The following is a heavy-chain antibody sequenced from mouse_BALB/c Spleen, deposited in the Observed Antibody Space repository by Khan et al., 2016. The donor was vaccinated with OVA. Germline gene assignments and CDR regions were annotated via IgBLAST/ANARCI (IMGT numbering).Heavy chain of an antibody. Sequence: QVQLKESGPGLVQPSQSLSITCTVSGFSLTNYGVHWVRQSPGKGLEWLGVIWRGGSTAYNAAFMSRLYITKDNSKSQVFFKMNSLQADDTAIYYCAKNQAGYAMDYWGQGTAVTVSS. J-gene: IGHJ4*01. V-gene: IGHV2-5*01. CDR2: IWRGGST. CDR3: AKNQAGYAMDY. CDR1: GFSLTNYG.